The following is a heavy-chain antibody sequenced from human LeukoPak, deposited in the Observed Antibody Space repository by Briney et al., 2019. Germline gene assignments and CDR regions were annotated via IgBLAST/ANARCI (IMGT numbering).Heavy chain of an antibody. J-gene: IGHJ4*02. CDR1: GFTFSSYS. D-gene: IGHD5-18*01. Sequence: GGSLTLSCAASGFTFSSYSMNWVRQAPAKGLGWVSSISSSSSYIYYADSVKGRFTLSRDNAKNSLYLQMYSLRAEDTAVYYCARLRRDTAMATGVYWGQGTLVTVSS. V-gene: IGHV3-21*01. CDR3: ARLRRDTAMATGVY. CDR2: ISSSSSYI.